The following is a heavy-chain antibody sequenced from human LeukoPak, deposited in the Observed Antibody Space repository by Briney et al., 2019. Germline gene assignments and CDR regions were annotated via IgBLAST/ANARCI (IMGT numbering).Heavy chain of an antibody. J-gene: IGHJ3*02. CDR2: INPNSGGT. CDR3: ARVAAAEVRAFDT. D-gene: IGHD6-13*01. CDR1: GYTFTGYY. Sequence: GASVKVSCKASGYTFTGYYMHWVRQAPGQGLEWMGWINPNSGGTNYAQKFQGRVTMTRDTSISTAYMELSRLRSDDTAVYYCARVAAAEVRAFDTWGQGTMVTVSS. V-gene: IGHV1-2*02.